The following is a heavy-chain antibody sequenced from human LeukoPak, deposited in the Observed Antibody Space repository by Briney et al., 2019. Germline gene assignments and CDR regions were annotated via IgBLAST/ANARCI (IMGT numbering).Heavy chain of an antibody. J-gene: IGHJ5*02. CDR3: ARQPEGTWFDP. D-gene: IGHD1-1*01. Sequence: GESLRISCNGSGYXFTSNWISWVRQMPGKGLEWMGMIDPSDSYTNYSPSFQGHVTISADKSISTAYLQWSSLKASDTAMYYCARQPEGTWFDPWGQGTPVTVSS. CDR2: IDPSDSYT. CDR1: GYXFTSNW. V-gene: IGHV5-10-1*01.